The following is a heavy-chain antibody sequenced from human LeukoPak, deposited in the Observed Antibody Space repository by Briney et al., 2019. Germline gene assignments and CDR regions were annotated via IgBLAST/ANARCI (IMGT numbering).Heavy chain of an antibody. V-gene: IGHV4-34*01. CDR3: AAYSSSWDYFDY. J-gene: IGHJ4*02. CDR2: INHSGST. D-gene: IGHD6-13*01. Sequence: WIGEINHSGSTNYNPSLKSRVTISVDTSKNQFSLKLSSVTAADTAVYYCAAYSSSWDYFDYWGQGTLVTVSS.